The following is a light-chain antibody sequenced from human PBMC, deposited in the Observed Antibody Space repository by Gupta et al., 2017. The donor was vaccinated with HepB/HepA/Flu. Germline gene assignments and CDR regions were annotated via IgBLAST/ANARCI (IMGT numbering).Light chain of an antibody. J-gene: IGLJ2*01. CDR1: SSDVGGYNY. Sequence: QSALTPPASASGAPGQSTTVPCIRSSSDVGGYNYVSWYQQHPGKAPKLIIYEVSNRPPGISPRFSGSKSGYTASLTISGLQAEDEADYYCSSYMNTRTVVFGGGTKLTVL. V-gene: IGLV2-14*01. CDR3: SSYMNTRTVV. CDR2: EVS.